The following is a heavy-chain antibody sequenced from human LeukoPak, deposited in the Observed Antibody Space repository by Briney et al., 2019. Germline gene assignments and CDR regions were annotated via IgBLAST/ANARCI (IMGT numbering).Heavy chain of an antibody. CDR2: IMPDGSEA. D-gene: IGHD1-7*01. J-gene: IGHJ4*02. CDR1: GFIVSSQW. Sequence: QAGGSVRLSCAAAGFIVSSQWMSWVRLAGGGGLEWVASIMPDGSEAYYMDSVKGRFTNTRNNAKNSLYLQMNSLRAEDTAVYYCARLLGTVTTYDYWGQGTLVTVSS. V-gene: IGHV3-7*01. CDR3: ARLLGTVTTYDY.